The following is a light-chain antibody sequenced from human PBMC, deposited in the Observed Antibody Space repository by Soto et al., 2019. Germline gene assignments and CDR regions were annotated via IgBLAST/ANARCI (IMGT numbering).Light chain of an antibody. CDR1: SGHSSYA. J-gene: IGLJ3*02. CDR2: VDSDGSH. V-gene: IGLV4-69*01. Sequence: QAVVTQSPSASASLGASVRLTCTLSSGHSSYAFAWHQQQPEKGPRYLMKVDSDGSHIKGDGIPDRFSGSSSGAERYLTISSLQSEDEADYYCQTWGTGTWVFGGGTKLTVL. CDR3: QTWGTGTWV.